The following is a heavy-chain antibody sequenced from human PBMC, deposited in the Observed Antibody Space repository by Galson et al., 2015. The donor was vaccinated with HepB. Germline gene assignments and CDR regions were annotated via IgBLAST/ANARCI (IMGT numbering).Heavy chain of an antibody. V-gene: IGHV5-51*01. Sequence: QSAAEANTPGQSLQIFRKGSGYSFTSDWDGWAPPMPRNGLEAWGLIYPGDSDTKYIPTFQGQVTISADKSISTAYLQWRSLKASDTAMYYCARQIRYSSGWYNDWGQGTLVTVSS. D-gene: IGHD6-19*01. J-gene: IGHJ4*02. CDR1: GYSFTSDW. CDR2: IYPGDSDT. CDR3: ARQIRYSSGWYND.